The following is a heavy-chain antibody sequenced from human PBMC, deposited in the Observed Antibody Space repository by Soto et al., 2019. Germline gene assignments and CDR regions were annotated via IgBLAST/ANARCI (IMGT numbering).Heavy chain of an antibody. CDR1: GFTFSSHG. J-gene: IGHJ4*02. Sequence: GGSLRLSCAASGFTFSSHGMHWVRQAPGKGLEWVAVIWYDGSNKYYADSVKGRFTISRDNSKNTLYLQMNSLRAEDTAVYYCARDRGDRIAVAGTSLSYYFDCWGQGTLVTVSS. CDR3: ARDRGDRIAVAGTSLSYYFDC. CDR2: IWYDGSNK. V-gene: IGHV3-33*01. D-gene: IGHD6-19*01.